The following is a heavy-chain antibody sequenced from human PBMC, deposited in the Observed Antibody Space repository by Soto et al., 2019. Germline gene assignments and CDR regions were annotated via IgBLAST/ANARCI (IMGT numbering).Heavy chain of an antibody. D-gene: IGHD3-22*01. CDR1: GFSLSSWGVG. CDR2: ISWDDDK. V-gene: IGHV2-5*02. CDR3: AHSYDNSGYPFPQNGLDV. Sequence: QITLKESGPTLVKPTQTLTLTCTFSGFSLSSWGVGVTWIRQPPGKALEWLAFISWDDDKRYRPSLKSRLTITKDTSKNQVVLTMTNMDPVDTATYYCAHSYDNSGYPFPQNGLDVRGQGTMVTVSS. J-gene: IGHJ6*02.